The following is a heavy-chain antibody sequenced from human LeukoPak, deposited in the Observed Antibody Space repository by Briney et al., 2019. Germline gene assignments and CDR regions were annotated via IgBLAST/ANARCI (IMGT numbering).Heavy chain of an antibody. CDR2: ISYDGSNK. D-gene: IGHD1-26*01. J-gene: IGHJ4*02. Sequence: PGGSLRLSCAASGFTFSNYAIHWVRQAPGKGLEWVAVISYDGSNKYYADSVKGRFTISRDNSKNTLYLQMNSLRAEDTAIYYCARSHTGIYSWSDYWGQGTLVTVSS. CDR3: ARSHTGIYSWSDY. V-gene: IGHV3-30-3*01. CDR1: GFTFSNYA.